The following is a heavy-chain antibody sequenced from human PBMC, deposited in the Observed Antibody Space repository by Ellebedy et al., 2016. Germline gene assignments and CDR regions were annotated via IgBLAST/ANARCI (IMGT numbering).Heavy chain of an antibody. Sequence: ASVKVSCXASGYTFTSYGISWVRQAPGQGLEWMGWINPNSGGTNYAQKFQGRVTMTRDTSISTAYMELSRLRSDDTAVYYCARGVRSYSDYWGQGTLVTVSS. CDR2: INPNSGGT. V-gene: IGHV1-2*02. D-gene: IGHD3-16*02. J-gene: IGHJ4*02. CDR1: GYTFTSYG. CDR3: ARGVRSYSDY.